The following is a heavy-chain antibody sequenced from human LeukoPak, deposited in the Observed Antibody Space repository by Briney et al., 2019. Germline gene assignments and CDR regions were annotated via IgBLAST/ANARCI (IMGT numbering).Heavy chain of an antibody. J-gene: IGHJ6*02. D-gene: IGHD3-10*01. CDR3: ARGWDTMVRGFNYYYYYGMDV. V-gene: IGHV4-59*01. Sequence: KSSETLSLTCTVSGGSISSYYWSWIRQPPGKGLEWIGYIYYSGSTNYNPSLKSRVTISVGTSKNQFSLKLSSVTAADTAVYYCARGWDTMVRGFNYYYYYGMDVWGQGTTVTVSS. CDR1: GGSISSYY. CDR2: IYYSGST.